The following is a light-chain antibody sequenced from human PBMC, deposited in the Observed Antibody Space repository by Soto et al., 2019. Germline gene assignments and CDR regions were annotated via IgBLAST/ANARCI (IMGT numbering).Light chain of an antibody. CDR1: QSVSSY. CDR3: LQRSNWPRT. V-gene: IGKV3-11*01. Sequence: EIVLTQSPATLSLSPGKRATLSCRASQSVSSYLAWYQQKPGQAPRLLIYDASNRATGIPARFSGSGSGTDFSLTISSLEPEDFAIYYCLQRSNWPRTFGHGTKLELK. CDR2: DAS. J-gene: IGKJ2*01.